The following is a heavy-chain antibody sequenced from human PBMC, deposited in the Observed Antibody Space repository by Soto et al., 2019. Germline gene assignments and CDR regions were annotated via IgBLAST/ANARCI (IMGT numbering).Heavy chain of an antibody. CDR1: GGSISSSSFH. J-gene: IGHJ5*02. Sequence: QLQLQESGPGLVKPSETLSLTCTVSGGSISSSSFHWGWIRQPPGKGLEWIGSIYYSGSTYYSPSLKSRVTLSVDTSKNQFYLTLSSVTAADTAVYYCARRERAAGTDWWFDPWGQGTLVTVSS. V-gene: IGHV4-39*01. D-gene: IGHD6-13*01. CDR2: IYYSGST. CDR3: ARRERAAGTDWWFDP.